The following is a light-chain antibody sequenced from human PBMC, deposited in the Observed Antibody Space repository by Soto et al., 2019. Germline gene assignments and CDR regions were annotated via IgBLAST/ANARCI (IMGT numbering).Light chain of an antibody. J-gene: IGKJ1*01. CDR2: RAS. V-gene: IGKV3-20*01. Sequence: EFVLSQSPETLYVSPGERLTLSCRASQSVSDNLAWYQQKPGQGPRLLVYRASTRTLGIPARFSGSESGTDFTLTISRLEPEDFAVYYCQQYGSSPRTFGQGTKVDFK. CDR1: QSVSDN. CDR3: QQYGSSPRT.